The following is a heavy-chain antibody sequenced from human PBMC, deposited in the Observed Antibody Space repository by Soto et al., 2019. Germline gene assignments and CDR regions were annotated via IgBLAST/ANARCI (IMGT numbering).Heavy chain of an antibody. CDR3: AKSLYRYSGSYIFDY. CDR1: GFTFSSYG. D-gene: IGHD1-26*01. J-gene: IGHJ4*02. CDR2: ISYDGSNK. Sequence: PGGSLRLSCAASGFTFSSYGMHWVRQAPGKGLEWVAVISYDGSNKFYADSVKGRFTISRDNSKNTLYLQMNSLRAEDTAVYYCAKSLYRYSGSYIFDYWGQGTLVTVSS. V-gene: IGHV3-30*18.